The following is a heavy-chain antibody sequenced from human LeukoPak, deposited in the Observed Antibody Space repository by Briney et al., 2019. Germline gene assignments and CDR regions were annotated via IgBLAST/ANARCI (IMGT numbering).Heavy chain of an antibody. Sequence: PGGSLRLSCAASGFTFSSYAMHWVRQPPGKGLEWVAVISYDGSNKYYADSVKGRFTISRDNSKNTLYLQMNSLRAEDTAVYYCANDPTFGRDAFDIWGQGTMVTVSS. J-gene: IGHJ3*02. CDR3: ANDPTFGRDAFDI. CDR2: ISYDGSNK. CDR1: GFTFSSYA. V-gene: IGHV3-30*18. D-gene: IGHD2/OR15-2a*01.